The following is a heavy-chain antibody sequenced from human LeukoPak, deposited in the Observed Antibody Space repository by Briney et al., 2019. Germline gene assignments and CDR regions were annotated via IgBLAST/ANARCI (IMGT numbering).Heavy chain of an antibody. V-gene: IGHV4-30-2*01. J-gene: IGHJ4*02. CDR2: INHSGST. D-gene: IGHD3-10*01. CDR1: GGSISRGGYS. Sequence: SETLSLTCAVSGGSISRGGYSWSWIRQPPGKGLEWIGEINHSGSTNYNPSLKRRVTISVDTSKNQFSLKLSSVTAADTAVYYCARLLWFGDLDYWGQGTLVTVSS. CDR3: ARLLWFGDLDY.